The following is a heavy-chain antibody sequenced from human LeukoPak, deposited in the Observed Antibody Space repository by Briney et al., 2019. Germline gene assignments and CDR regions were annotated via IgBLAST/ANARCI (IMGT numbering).Heavy chain of an antibody. J-gene: IGHJ4*02. CDR3: ARGCSGGSCFGDFDY. V-gene: IGHV3-48*02. D-gene: IGHD2-15*01. CDR1: GFTFSNYA. Sequence: GGSLRLSCAASGFTFSNYAMSWVRQAPGKGLEWISYISSRSSTIYYADSVKGRFTISRDNAKNSLYLQMNSLRDEDTTVYYCARGCSGGSCFGDFDYWGQGTLGTVSS. CDR2: ISSRSSTI.